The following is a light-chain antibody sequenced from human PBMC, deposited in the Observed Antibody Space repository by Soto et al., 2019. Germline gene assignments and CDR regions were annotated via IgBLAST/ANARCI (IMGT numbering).Light chain of an antibody. CDR1: QNISTY. CDR2: AAS. V-gene: IGKV1-39*01. Sequence: IQRTQSPSSLSASVKSVVTITFRTSQNISTYLNWYQEKPGKAPKLLIYAASMLQSGVPSRFSGSGSGTDFTLTISSLQPEDFATYYCQQSYSTPPLNFGQGTRLEIK. CDR3: QQSYSTPPLN. J-gene: IGKJ5*01.